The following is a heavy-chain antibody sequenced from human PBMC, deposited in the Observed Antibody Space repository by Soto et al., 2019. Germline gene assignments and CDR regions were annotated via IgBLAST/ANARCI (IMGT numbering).Heavy chain of an antibody. CDR3: ARDAGYGSASSVNHYLDY. V-gene: IGHV3-7*01. CDR2: IKRDASEK. D-gene: IGHD3-10*01. Sequence: EVQLVESGGGLVQPGGSLRLSCAASGFAFGNYWMSWVRQVPGKGLEWLGTIKRDASEKKYVDSVWDRFTMSRDNAKNSLYLQMDSLRGEDTAVYYWARDAGYGSASSVNHYLDYWGQGTLVIVSS. J-gene: IGHJ4*02. CDR1: GFAFGNYW.